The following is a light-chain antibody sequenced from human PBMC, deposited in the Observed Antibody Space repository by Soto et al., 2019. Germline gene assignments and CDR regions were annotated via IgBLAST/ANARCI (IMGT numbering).Light chain of an antibody. CDR1: TGPVTSGHF. CDR2: DTT. Sequence: QAVVTQEPSLTVSPGGTVTLTCGSSTGPVTSGHFPFWFQQRPGQAPKTLIYDTTKKHSWTPARFSGSLLGGKAALTLSGVQPEDEAEYYCLLSYSDARAGVFGGGTKLTVL. CDR3: LLSYSDARAGV. V-gene: IGLV7-46*01. J-gene: IGLJ3*02.